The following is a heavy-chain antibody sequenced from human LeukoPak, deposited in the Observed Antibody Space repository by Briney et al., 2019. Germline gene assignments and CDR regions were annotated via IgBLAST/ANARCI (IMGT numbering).Heavy chain of an antibody. Sequence: GGSLRLSCAASGFTFRTYWMSCVRHAPGKGLEWGASINQGGSETYYVESVKGRFTISRDNAMNSFFLQMNSLRAEDTAVYYCARLIGDRTIYDYWGQGTLVTVSS. V-gene: IGHV3-7*01. CDR2: INQGGSET. CDR3: ARLIGDRTIYDY. J-gene: IGHJ4*02. CDR1: GFTFRTYW. D-gene: IGHD6-6*01.